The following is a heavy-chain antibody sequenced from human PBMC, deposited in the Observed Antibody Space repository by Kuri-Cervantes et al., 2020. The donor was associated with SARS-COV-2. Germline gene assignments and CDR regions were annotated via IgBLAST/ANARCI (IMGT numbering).Heavy chain of an antibody. CDR1: GGSFSGYY. CDR2: IYYSGST. Sequence: ESLKISCAVYGGSFSGYYWSWIRQPPGKGLEWIGNIYYSGSTSNNPSFKGRVSISVDTSKNQFSLKLSSVTAADTAVYYCARVVLSSGWGVDYWGQGTLVTVSS. CDR3: ARVVLSSGWGVDY. V-gene: IGHV4-34*01. J-gene: IGHJ4*02. D-gene: IGHD6-19*01.